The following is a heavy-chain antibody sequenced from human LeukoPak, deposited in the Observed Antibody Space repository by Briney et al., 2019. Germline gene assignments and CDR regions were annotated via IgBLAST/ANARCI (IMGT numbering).Heavy chain of an antibody. CDR3: ARVAVVLDY. V-gene: IGHV3-30*03. J-gene: IGHJ4*02. D-gene: IGHD6-19*01. CDR2: ISYDGSNK. CDR1: GLTFSSYG. Sequence: PGRSLRLSCAASGLTFSSYGMHWVRQAPGKGLEWVAVISYDGSNKYYADSVKGRFTISRDNSKNTLYLQMNSLRAEDTVVYYCARVAVVLDYWGQGTLVTVSS.